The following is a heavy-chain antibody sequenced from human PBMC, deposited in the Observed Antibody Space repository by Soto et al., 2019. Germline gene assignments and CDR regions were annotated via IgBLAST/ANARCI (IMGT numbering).Heavy chain of an antibody. D-gene: IGHD5-18*01. Sequence: GGSMRLSCAASGFSVSSNYMSWVRQAPGWGLEWVSIIYSDGSTYYADSVKGRFTTSRDNSKNTLYLQMNSLRAEDTAVYYCARYVGFTGYDCWGQGT. CDR1: GFSVSSNY. CDR2: IYSDGST. J-gene: IGHJ4*02. CDR3: ARYVGFTGYDC. V-gene: IGHV3-66*01.